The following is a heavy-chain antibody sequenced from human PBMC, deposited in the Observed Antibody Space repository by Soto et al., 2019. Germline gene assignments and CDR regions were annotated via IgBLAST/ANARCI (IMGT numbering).Heavy chain of an antibody. J-gene: IGHJ4*02. CDR1: GYTFNTYS. V-gene: IGHV1-18*01. Sequence: QVQLVQSGAEVKKPGASVKVSCKASGYTFNTYSISWVRQAPGQGLEWMGWISGYNGDTHYAQKFQVRVTMTTDTYNSTAYVELRSLRPDDSAMYYCERENVLSYGDTAMGDYFDYWGQGTLVTVSS. CDR2: ISGYNGDT. CDR3: ERENVLSYGDTAMGDYFDY. D-gene: IGHD5-18*01.